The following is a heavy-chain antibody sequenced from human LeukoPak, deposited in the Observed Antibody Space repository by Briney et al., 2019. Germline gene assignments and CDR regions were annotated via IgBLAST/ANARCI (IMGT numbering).Heavy chain of an antibody. CDR2: ISYDGSNK. CDR3: AKGYGGSYAYFDD. Sequence: PGGSLRLSCAASGFTFSSYGMHWVRQAPGKGLEWVAVISYDGSNKYYADSVKGRFTISRDNSKNTLYLQMNSLRAEDTAVYYCAKGYGGSYAYFDDWGQGTLVAVSS. V-gene: IGHV3-30*18. CDR1: GFTFSSYG. D-gene: IGHD4-23*01. J-gene: IGHJ4*02.